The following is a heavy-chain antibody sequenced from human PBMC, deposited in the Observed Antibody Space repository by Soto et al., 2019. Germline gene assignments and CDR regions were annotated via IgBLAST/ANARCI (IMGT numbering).Heavy chain of an antibody. CDR1: GFSLSNARMN. Sequence: QVTLKESGPVLVKPTETLTLTCTVSGFSLSNARMNVSWIRQPPGKALEWLAHIISNDEKSYSTSLKSRLTISRDTSKSQVVLTMTNMDPVDTATYYCARTLGDYDFSSDYKFYFDYWGQGTRVTVSS. CDR2: IISNDEK. J-gene: IGHJ4*02. D-gene: IGHD3-3*01. V-gene: IGHV2-26*01. CDR3: ARTLGDYDFSSDYKFYFDY.